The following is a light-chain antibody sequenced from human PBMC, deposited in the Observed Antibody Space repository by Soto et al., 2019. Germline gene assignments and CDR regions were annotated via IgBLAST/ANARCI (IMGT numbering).Light chain of an antibody. CDR3: QQRQYWPPIT. V-gene: IGKV3-11*01. CDR1: QSVSTT. Sequence: ELVMTPSPATLSFSPWQRDCVSCRASQSVSTTVAWYHQKPGQAPRLLVYGASTRATGIPARFSGSGSGTDFTLTISSLEPEDFAIYYCQQRQYWPPITFGQGTRLEIK. CDR2: GAS. J-gene: IGKJ5*01.